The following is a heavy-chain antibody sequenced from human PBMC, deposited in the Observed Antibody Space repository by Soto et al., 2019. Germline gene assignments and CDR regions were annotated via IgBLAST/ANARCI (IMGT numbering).Heavy chain of an antibody. J-gene: IGHJ6*02. Sequence: ASGPTLVNPTQTLTLTCTFSGFSLSTSGFGLGWIRQPPGKALQWLAVIYWSDDKAYSPSLKSRLTITKDTSKNQVVLTMTDMDPVDTATYYCAHSLGFCTYGVCYNYDYTVDVWGQGTTVTVSS. V-gene: IGHV2-5*01. CDR1: GFSLSTSGFG. CDR2: IYWSDDK. CDR3: AHSLGFCTYGVCYNYDYTVDV. D-gene: IGHD2-8*01.